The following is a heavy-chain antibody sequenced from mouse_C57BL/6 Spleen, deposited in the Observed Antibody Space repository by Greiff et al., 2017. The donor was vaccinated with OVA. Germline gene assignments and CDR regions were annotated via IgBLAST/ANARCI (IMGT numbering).Heavy chain of an antibody. CDR1: GFTFSSYA. D-gene: IGHD2-12*01. Sequence: EVKPVESGGGLVKPGGSLKLSCAASGFTFSSYAMSWVRQTPEKRLEWVATISDGGSYTYYPDNVKGRFTISRDNAKNNLYLQMSHLKSEDTAMYYCASLRGAMDYWGQGTSVTVSS. V-gene: IGHV5-4*03. CDR3: ASLRGAMDY. CDR2: ISDGGSYT. J-gene: IGHJ4*01.